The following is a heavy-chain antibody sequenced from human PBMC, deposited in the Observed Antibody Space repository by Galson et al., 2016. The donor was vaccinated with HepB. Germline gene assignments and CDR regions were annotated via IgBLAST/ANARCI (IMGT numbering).Heavy chain of an antibody. V-gene: IGHV1-8*01. CDR3: ARVDSRGHRFGFDP. J-gene: IGHJ5*02. D-gene: IGHD2-2*03. CDR1: GYSFTSYD. CDR2: LNCAVGNT. Sequence: SVKVSCKASGYSFTSYDVHWVRLASGHGLEWMGWLNCAVGNTRYAQNFQGRVTMSRDTSQDTAYMELRGLRSDDTAIYYCARVDSRGHRFGFDPWGQETLVTVSS.